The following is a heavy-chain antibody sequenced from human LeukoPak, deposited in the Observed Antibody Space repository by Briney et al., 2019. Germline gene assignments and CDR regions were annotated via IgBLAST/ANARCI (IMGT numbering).Heavy chain of an antibody. CDR3: AKGVGGSASYYYMDV. J-gene: IGHJ6*03. Sequence: GGSLSLSCAASGFTFNTCGMHWVRQAPGKGLEWVAFIPYDGSNKWYADSVKGRFTISRDTSKTTLYLQMNSLRDEDTAVYYCAKGVGGSASYYYMDVRGKGTTVTVSS. D-gene: IGHD3-10*01. CDR2: IPYDGSNK. CDR1: GFTFNTCG. V-gene: IGHV3-30*02.